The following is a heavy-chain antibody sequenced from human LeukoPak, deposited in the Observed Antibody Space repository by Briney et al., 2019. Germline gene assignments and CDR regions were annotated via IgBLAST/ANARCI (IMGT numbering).Heavy chain of an antibody. D-gene: IGHD3-9*01. CDR1: GYTFSSYS. CDR3: ARAYYDILTGPGYYYGMDV. V-gene: IGHV3-48*01. CDR2: ISSSCSTI. J-gene: IGHJ6*02. Sequence: GGALRLSCAASGYTFSSYSMNSVRQAPGEGLEWVSYISSSCSTIYYADTVKGRVTISRDNSKNTLYLQMNSLRAEDTAVYYCARAYYDILTGPGYYYGMDVWGQGTTVTVSS.